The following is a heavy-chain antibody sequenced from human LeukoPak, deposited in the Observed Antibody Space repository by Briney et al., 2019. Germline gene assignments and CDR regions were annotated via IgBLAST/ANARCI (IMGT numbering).Heavy chain of an antibody. CDR3: ARGRLLCKAAAGIPPPAFDY. CDR1: GGSFSGYY. Sequence: PSETLSLTCAVYGGSFSGYYWSWIRQPPGKGLEWMGEINHSGSTNYNPSLKSRVTLSVDTSKNQFSLKLSSVTAADTAVYYCARGRLLCKAAAGIPPPAFDYWGQGTLVTVSS. V-gene: IGHV4-34*01. D-gene: IGHD6-13*01. J-gene: IGHJ4*02. CDR2: INHSGST.